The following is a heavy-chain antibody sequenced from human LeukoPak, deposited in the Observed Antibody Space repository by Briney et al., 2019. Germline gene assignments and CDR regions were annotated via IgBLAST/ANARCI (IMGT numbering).Heavy chain of an antibody. J-gene: IGHJ4*02. CDR3: ARSVGNSGSFQGYNY. V-gene: IGHV4-38-2*02. D-gene: IGHD1-26*01. CDR2: IFHSGST. CDR1: GDSISRGYY. Sequence: PSETLSLTCTVSGDSISRGYYWAWIRQPPGTGLEWIGSIFHSGSTYYKPSLLSRVTISVDTSKNQFSLKVSSVTAADTAVYYCARSVGNSGSFQGYNYWGQGILVTVSS.